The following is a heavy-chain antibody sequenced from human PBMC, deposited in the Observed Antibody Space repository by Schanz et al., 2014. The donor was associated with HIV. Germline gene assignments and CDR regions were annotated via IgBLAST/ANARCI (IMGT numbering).Heavy chain of an antibody. CDR2: ISYDGNDK. CDR3: AKASVTDYCDY. V-gene: IGHV3-30*18. Sequence: QVQLVESGGGVVQPGRSLRLSCAASGFTFIRDGMHWVRQAPGKGLEWEALISYDGNDKYYADSVKGRFTVSRDNSKNTLYLQMNNLRAEDTAVYFCAKASVTDYCDYWGQGTLVTVSS. CDR1: GFTFIRDG. J-gene: IGHJ4*02. D-gene: IGHD4-17*01.